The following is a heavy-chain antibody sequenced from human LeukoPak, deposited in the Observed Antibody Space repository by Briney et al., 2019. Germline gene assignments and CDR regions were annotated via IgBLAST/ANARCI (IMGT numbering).Heavy chain of an antibody. CDR1: GYTFTSYY. V-gene: IGHV1-46*01. CDR2: INPSGGST. J-gene: IGHJ4*02. D-gene: IGHD2-21*02. Sequence: ASVKVSCKASGYTFTSYYMHWVRQPPGQGLEWMGIINPSGGSTSYAQKFQGRVTMTRDTSTSTVYMELSSLRSEDTAVYYCARDLGVVTAIHSQYYFDYWGQGTLVTVSS. CDR3: ARDLGVVTAIHSQYYFDY.